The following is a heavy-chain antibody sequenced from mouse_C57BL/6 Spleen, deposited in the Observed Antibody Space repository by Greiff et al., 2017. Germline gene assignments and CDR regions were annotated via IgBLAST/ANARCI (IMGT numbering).Heavy chain of an antibody. CDR3: ARSGHDDYDPDYALDY. V-gene: IGHV1-64*01. CDR2: IHPNSGST. Sequence: QVQLQQPGAELVKPGASVKLSCKASGYTFTSYWMHWVKQRPGQGLEWIGMIHPNSGSTNYNEKFKSKATLTVDKSSSTAYMQLSSLTSEDSAVYYVARSGHDDYDPDYALDYWGQGTSVTVSS. D-gene: IGHD2-4*01. CDR1: GYTFTSYW. J-gene: IGHJ4*01.